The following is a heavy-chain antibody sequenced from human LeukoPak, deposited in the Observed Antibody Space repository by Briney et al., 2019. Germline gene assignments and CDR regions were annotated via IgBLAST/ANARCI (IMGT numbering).Heavy chain of an antibody. Sequence: GGSLRLSCAASGFTFSSYSMNWVRQAPGKGLEWVSVVYSDDTTYYADSVKGRFTISRDNSKNTLYLQMNNLRAEDTAVYYCARGGGYYAIDYWGQGTLVTVSS. CDR2: VYSDDTT. J-gene: IGHJ4*02. CDR1: GFTFSSYS. CDR3: ARGGGYYAIDY. V-gene: IGHV3-53*01. D-gene: IGHD1-26*01.